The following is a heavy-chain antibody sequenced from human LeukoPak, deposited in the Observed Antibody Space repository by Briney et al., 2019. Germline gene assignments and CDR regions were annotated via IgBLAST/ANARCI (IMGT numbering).Heavy chain of an antibody. J-gene: IGHJ4*02. V-gene: IGHV4-59*12. CDR3: ARGSSIAAAGKYYFDY. D-gene: IGHD6-13*01. Sequence: SETLSLTCTVSGGSISSYYWSWIRQPPGKELEWIGYIYYSGSTNYNPSLKSRVTISVDTSKNQFSLKLSSVTAADTAVYYCARGSSIAAAGKYYFDYWGQGTLVTVSS. CDR1: GGSISSYY. CDR2: IYYSGST.